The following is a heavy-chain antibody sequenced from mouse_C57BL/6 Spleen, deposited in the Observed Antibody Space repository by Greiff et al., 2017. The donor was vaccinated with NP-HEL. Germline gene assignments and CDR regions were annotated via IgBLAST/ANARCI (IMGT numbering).Heavy chain of an antibody. CDR2: IDPNSGGT. Sequence: VKQRPGRGLEWIGRIDPNSGGTKYTEKFKSKATLTVDKPSSTAYMQLSSLTSEDSAVYYCARHDGYYFLFAYWGQGTLVTVSA. J-gene: IGHJ3*01. V-gene: IGHV1-72*01. CDR3: ARHDGYYFLFAY. D-gene: IGHD2-3*01.